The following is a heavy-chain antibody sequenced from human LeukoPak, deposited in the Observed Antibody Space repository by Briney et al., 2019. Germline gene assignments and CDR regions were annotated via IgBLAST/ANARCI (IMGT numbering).Heavy chain of an antibody. Sequence: GGSLRLSCAASGFTFSDYYMSWIRQAPGKGLEWVSYISSSSSYTNYADSVKGRFTISRDNAKNSLYPQMNSLRAEDTAVYYCARVTGYNDAFDIRGQGTMVTVSS. V-gene: IGHV3-11*05. J-gene: IGHJ3*02. CDR3: ARVTGYNDAFDI. D-gene: IGHD3-10*01. CDR2: ISSSSSYT. CDR1: GFTFSDYY.